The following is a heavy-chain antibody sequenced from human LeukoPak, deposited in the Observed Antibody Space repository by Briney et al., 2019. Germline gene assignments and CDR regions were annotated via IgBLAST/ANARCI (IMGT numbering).Heavy chain of an antibody. J-gene: IGHJ4*02. CDR1: RGTFSSYA. D-gene: IGHD5-18*01. V-gene: IGHV1-69*05. CDR3: ARVADTAMEYYFDY. Sequence: ASVKVSCKASRGTFSSYAISWVRQAPGQGLEWMGRIIPIFGTANYAQKFQGRVTITTDESTSTAYMKLSSLRSEDTAVYYCARVADTAMEYYFDYWGQGTLVTVSS. CDR2: IIPIFGTA.